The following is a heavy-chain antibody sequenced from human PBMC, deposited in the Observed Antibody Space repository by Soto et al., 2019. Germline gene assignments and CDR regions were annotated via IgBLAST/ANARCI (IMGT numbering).Heavy chain of an antibody. J-gene: IGHJ4*02. CDR2: IRSKTDSYAT. Sequence: GGSLRLSCAASGFTFSGSAMHWVRQASGKGLEWIGRIRSKTDSYATAYAASVKGRFTISRDDSKNTAYLQMSSLKTEDTAVYYCSASGSDRFVDCWGQGTLVTVSS. D-gene: IGHD5-12*01. V-gene: IGHV3-73*01. CDR1: GFTFSGSA. CDR3: SASGSDRFVDC.